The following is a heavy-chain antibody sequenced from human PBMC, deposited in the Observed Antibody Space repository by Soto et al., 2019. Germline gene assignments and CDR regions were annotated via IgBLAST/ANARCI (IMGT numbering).Heavy chain of an antibody. J-gene: IGHJ6*01. CDR2: ISFDGSIE. D-gene: IGHD3-10*01. Sequence: QVQLVESGGGVVQPGRSLRLSCAASEFTFSKYGIHWVRQAPGKGLEWVAVISFDGSIEDYADSVKGRFTISRDNAKNTVYLQMNSLRTEDTAVYYCARNMVRNPLYDAMDVW. V-gene: IGHV3-30-3*01. CDR1: EFTFSKYG. CDR3: ARNMVRNPLYDAMDV.